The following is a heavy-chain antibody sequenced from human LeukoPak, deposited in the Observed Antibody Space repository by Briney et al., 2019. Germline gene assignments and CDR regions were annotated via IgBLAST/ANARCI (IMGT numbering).Heavy chain of an antibody. V-gene: IGHV3-21*01. D-gene: IGHD3-10*01. CDR3: ARAYGSESSHMANY. CDR2: ISGSSSYI. J-gene: IGHJ4*02. CDR1: GFSFSSYN. Sequence: GGSLRLSCAASGFSFSSYNMNWVRQAPGKGLEWVSSISGSSSYIYYADSVKGRFTISRDNAKNSLYLQMNSLRVEDTAVYYCARAYGSESSHMANYWGQGTLVTVSS.